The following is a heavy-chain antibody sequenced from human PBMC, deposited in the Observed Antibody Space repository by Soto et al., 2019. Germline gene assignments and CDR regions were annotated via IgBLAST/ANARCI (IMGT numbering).Heavy chain of an antibody. D-gene: IGHD6-6*01. V-gene: IGHV4-30-4*01. CDR3: VRGVADRPGRLGMDL. CDR1: GASISGDDYY. CDR2: TQYSGNT. Sequence: PSETLSLTCTVSGASISGDDYYWTWIRQPPGKVLEWIGNTQYSGNTYYNPSVESRVTISLDTYRSQFSLRRNSVTAAEPGMYYCVRGVADRPGRLGMDLWGRGTTVAV. J-gene: IGHJ6*02.